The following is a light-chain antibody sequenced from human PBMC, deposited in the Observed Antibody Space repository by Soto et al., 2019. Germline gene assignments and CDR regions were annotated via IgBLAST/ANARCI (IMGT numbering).Light chain of an antibody. Sequence: QSVMTQPPSVSAAPGQKVTISCSGSSSNIGGNSVSWYQQLPGTAPKLLIYDDNKRPSGIPDRFSGSKSGTSATLGITGFQTGDEADYYCQSYDRTVSGSKVFGGGTQLTVL. J-gene: IGLJ2*01. CDR3: QSYDRTVSGSKV. V-gene: IGLV1-51*01. CDR1: SSNIGGNS. CDR2: DDN.